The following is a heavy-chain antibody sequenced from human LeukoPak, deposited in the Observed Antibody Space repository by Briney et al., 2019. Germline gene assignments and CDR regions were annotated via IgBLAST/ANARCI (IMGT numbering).Heavy chain of an antibody. CDR2: IKQDGSEK. V-gene: IGHV3-7*01. CDR3: ARDRVRIRGPSDY. Sequence: SGGSLRLSCAASGFTFSSYWMSWVRQAPVKGLEWVANIKQDGSEKYYVDSVKGRFTISRDNAKNSLYLQMNSLRAEDTAVYYCARDRVRIRGPSDYWGQGTLVTVSS. CDR1: GFTFSSYW. D-gene: IGHD2-15*01. J-gene: IGHJ4*02.